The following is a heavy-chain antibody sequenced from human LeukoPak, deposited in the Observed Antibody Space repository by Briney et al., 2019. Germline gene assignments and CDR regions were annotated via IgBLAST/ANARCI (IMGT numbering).Heavy chain of an antibody. CDR3: ARGDDYGDPYFDY. CDR1: GFTFSGYA. CDR2: ISYDGSNK. J-gene: IGHJ4*02. Sequence: GGSLRLSCAASGFTFSGYAMHWVRQAPGKGLEWVAVISYDGSNKYYADSVKGRFTISRDNSKNTLYLQMNSLRAEDTAVYYCARGDDYGDPYFDYWGQGTLVTVSS. D-gene: IGHD4-17*01. V-gene: IGHV3-30-3*01.